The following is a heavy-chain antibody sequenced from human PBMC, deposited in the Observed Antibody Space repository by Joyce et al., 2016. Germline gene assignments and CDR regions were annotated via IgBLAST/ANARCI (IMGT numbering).Heavy chain of an antibody. CDR2: LKPTGGFT. V-gene: IGHV1-46*01. CDR3: ARALRTFDAFDI. CDR1: GYTFTSYY. Sequence: QVLLVQSGPEVKKPGDSVKVSCKTSGYTFTSYYIHWVRQAPGQGLEWMGILKPTGGFTSYTQKFQGRVTMTRDTSTSTVYMELSGLRSEYTAVYYCARALRTFDAFDIWGQGTMVTVSS. D-gene: IGHD1-14*01. J-gene: IGHJ3*02.